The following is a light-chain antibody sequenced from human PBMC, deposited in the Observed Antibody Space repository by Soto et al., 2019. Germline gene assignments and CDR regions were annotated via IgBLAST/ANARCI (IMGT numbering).Light chain of an antibody. CDR2: AVT. CDR1: SSDIGGYNY. J-gene: IGLJ1*01. CDR3: SSYAGSDIFV. V-gene: IGLV2-8*01. Sequence: QSVLTQPPSASGSPGQSVTLSCTGTSSDIGGYNYVSWYQQHPGRAPKLVIYAVTKRPSGVPDRFSGSKSGNTASLTVSGLQADDEADYYCSSYAGSDIFVFGTGTKVTVL.